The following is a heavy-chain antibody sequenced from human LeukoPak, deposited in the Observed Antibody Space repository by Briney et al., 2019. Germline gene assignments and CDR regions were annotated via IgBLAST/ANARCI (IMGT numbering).Heavy chain of an antibody. CDR1: GYSISSGYY. Sequence: PSETLSLTCAVSGYSISSGYYWGWIRQPPGKGLEWIGSIYHSGSTYYNPSLKSRVTISVGTSKNQFSLKLSSVTAADTAVYYCARQIPYDFWSGSLFDYWGQGTLVTVSS. CDR3: ARQIPYDFWSGSLFDY. V-gene: IGHV4-38-2*01. J-gene: IGHJ4*02. CDR2: IYHSGST. D-gene: IGHD3-3*01.